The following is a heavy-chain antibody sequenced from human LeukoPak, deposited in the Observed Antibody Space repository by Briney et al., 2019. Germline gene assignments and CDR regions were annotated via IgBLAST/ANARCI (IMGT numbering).Heavy chain of an antibody. V-gene: IGHV4-34*01. Sequence: PSETLSLTCAVYGGSFSGYYWSWIRQPPGKGLEWIGEINHSGSTYYNPSLKSRVTISVDTSKNQFSLKLSSVTAADTAVYYCARGLLLWFGEFPNAFDIWGQGTMVTVSS. D-gene: IGHD3-10*01. J-gene: IGHJ3*02. CDR1: GGSFSGYY. CDR3: ARGLLLWFGEFPNAFDI. CDR2: INHSGST.